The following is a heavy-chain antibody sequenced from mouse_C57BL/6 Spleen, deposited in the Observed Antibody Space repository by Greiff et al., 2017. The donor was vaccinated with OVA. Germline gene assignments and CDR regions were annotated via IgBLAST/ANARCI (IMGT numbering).Heavy chain of an antibody. J-gene: IGHJ4*01. Sequence: VQLKQSGPGLVKPSQSLSLTCSVTGYSITSGYYWNWIRQFPGNKLEWMGYISYDGSNNYNPSLKNRISITRDTSKNQFFLKLNSVTTEDTATYYCARGVYDGPYYAMDYWGQGTSVTVSS. CDR1: GYSITSGYY. V-gene: IGHV3-6*01. CDR2: ISYDGSN. D-gene: IGHD1-2*01. CDR3: ARGVYDGPYYAMDY.